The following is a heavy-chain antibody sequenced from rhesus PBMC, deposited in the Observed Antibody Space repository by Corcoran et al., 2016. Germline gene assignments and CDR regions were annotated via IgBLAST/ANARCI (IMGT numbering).Heavy chain of an antibody. CDR2: INTGGCST. V-gene: IGHV3-8*01. CDR1: GFTFGSSY. CDR3: ARGRITGTAIDY. J-gene: IGHJ4*01. D-gene: IGHD1-26*01. Sequence: EVQLVASGGGVVQPGGSLRLSCTGSGFTFGSSYMYWVRQAPGKGLEWVSAINTGGCSTWYTDSVKGRFTISKENAKNTLYLQMDSLRAEYTAVYYCARGRITGTAIDYWGQGVLVTVSS.